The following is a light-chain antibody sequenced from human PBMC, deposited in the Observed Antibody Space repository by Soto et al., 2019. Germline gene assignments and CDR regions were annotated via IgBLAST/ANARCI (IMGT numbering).Light chain of an antibody. V-gene: IGKV1-5*01. J-gene: IGKJ1*01. CDR2: DAS. Sequence: DIEMSQYPSTLSASVGDRVTITCRASQSISSWLAWYQQKPGKAPKLLIYDASSLESGVPSRFSGSGSGTEFTLTISSLQPDDFATYYCQQEGTFGQGTKVDIK. CDR3: QQEGT. CDR1: QSISSW.